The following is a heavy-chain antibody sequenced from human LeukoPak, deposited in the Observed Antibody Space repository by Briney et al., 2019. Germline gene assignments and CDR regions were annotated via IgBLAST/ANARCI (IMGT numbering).Heavy chain of an antibody. J-gene: IGHJ4*02. D-gene: IGHD5-24*01. Sequence: SETLSLTCTVSGYSISSDYWGWIRQPPGKGLEWLANIYHSGLIYYNPSLKSRITISMDTSKNQFSLKLSSVTAADTAVYYCARARRRDGYNYLTNFDYWGQGTLVAVSS. CDR1: GYSISSDY. CDR3: ARARRRDGYNYLTNFDY. V-gene: IGHV4-38-2*02. CDR2: IYHSGLI.